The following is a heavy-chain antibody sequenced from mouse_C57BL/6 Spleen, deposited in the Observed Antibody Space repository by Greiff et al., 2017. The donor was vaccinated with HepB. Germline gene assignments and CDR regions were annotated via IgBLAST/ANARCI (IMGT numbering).Heavy chain of an antibody. CDR2: ISGGGGNT. J-gene: IGHJ2*01. V-gene: IGHV5-9*01. CDR1: GFTFSSYT. D-gene: IGHD2-3*01. Sequence: EVKLVESGGGLVKPGGSLKLSCAASGFTFSSYTMSWVRQTPEKRLEWVATISGGGGNTYYPDSVKGRFTISRDNAKNTLYLQMSSLRSEDTALYYCARGSYDGPGDYFDYWGQGTTLTVSS. CDR3: ARGSYDGPGDYFDY.